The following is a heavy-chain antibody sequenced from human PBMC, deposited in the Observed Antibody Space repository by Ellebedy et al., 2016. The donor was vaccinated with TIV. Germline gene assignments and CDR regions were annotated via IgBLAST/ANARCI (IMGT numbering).Heavy chain of an antibody. D-gene: IGHD2-15*01. J-gene: IGHJ3*02. V-gene: IGHV3-21*01. Sequence: GESLKISCAASGFTFSTYSMNWVRQAPGKGLEWVSSISSSRSYIYYADSVKGRFTISRDNAKNSLYLQMNSLRGEDTAVYYCARCVVAHAAFDIWGQGTMVTVSS. CDR3: ARCVVAHAAFDI. CDR1: GFTFSTYS. CDR2: ISSSRSYI.